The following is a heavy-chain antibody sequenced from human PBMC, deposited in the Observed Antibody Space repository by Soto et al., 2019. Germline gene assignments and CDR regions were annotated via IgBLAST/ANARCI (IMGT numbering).Heavy chain of an antibody. CDR3: AYYGATWQTALFDY. V-gene: IGHV5-10-1*01. CDR1: GYSFTRYW. CDR2: IDPSDSYT. Sequence: GESLKISCKGSGYSFTRYWISWVRHMPGKGLEWMGRIDPSDSYTNFSPSFQGHVTISADKSISTAYRQRCSLKASDTVMYYCAYYGATWQTALFDYWGQGTLVTVSS. D-gene: IGHD3-3*01. J-gene: IGHJ4*02.